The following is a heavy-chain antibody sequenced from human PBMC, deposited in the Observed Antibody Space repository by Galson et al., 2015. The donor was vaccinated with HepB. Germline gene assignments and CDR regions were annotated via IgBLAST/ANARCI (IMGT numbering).Heavy chain of an antibody. CDR2: IYSGGST. Sequence: SLRLSCAASGFTVSSNYMSWVRQAPGKGLAWVSVIYSGGSTYYADSVKGRFTISRDNSKNTLYLQMNSLRAEDTAVYYCAREGYYDSSGMDVWGQGTTVTVSS. D-gene: IGHD3-22*01. V-gene: IGHV3-53*01. CDR1: GFTVSSNY. CDR3: AREGYYDSSGMDV. J-gene: IGHJ6*02.